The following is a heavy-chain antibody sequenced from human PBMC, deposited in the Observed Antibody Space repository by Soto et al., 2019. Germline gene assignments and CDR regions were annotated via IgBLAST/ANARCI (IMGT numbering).Heavy chain of an antibody. CDR2: IYYSGST. V-gene: IGHV4-59*01. J-gene: IGHJ5*02. Sequence: GSLRLSCAASGFPFSSYAMSWIRQPPGKGLEWIGYIYYSGSTNYNPSLKSRVTISVDTSKNQFSLKLSSVTAADTAVYYCARDFYRGFDPWGQGTLVTVSS. CDR3: ARDFYRGFDP. D-gene: IGHD3-3*01. CDR1: GFPFSSYA.